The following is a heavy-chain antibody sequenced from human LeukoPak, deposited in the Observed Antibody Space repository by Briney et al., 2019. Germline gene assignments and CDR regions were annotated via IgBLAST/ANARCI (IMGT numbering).Heavy chain of an antibody. CDR2: ISHDGNSK. CDR3: AKEIEGVLWFGELSTGGFDP. D-gene: IGHD3-10*01. V-gene: IGHV3-30*18. J-gene: IGHJ5*02. CDR1: GFTFSDFG. Sequence: PGRSLRLSCAASGFTFSDFGTHWVRQAPGKGLESVAVISHDGNSKYSADPVKGRFTISRDNSKNTLYLQMDSLRVEDTAVYYCAKEIEGVLWFGELSTGGFDPWGQGTLVTVSS.